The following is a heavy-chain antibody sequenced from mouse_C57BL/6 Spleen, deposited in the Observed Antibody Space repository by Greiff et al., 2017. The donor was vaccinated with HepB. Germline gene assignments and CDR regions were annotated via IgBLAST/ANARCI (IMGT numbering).Heavy chain of an antibody. CDR3: ARRNYYGSSYGYAMDY. Sequence: VQLQQSGPELVKPGASVKISCKASGYSFTDYNMNWVKQSNGKSLEWIGVINPNYGTTNYNQKFKGKATLTVDKSSSTAYMQLNSLTSEDSAVYYCARRNYYGSSYGYAMDYWGQGTSVTVSS. D-gene: IGHD1-1*01. CDR1: GYSFTDYN. CDR2: INPNYGTT. V-gene: IGHV1-39*01. J-gene: IGHJ4*01.